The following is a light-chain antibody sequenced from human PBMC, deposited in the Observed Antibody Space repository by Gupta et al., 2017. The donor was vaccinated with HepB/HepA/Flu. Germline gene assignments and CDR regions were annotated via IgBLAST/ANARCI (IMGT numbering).Light chain of an antibody. Sequence: QSVLTQPPSASGTPGQRVTIYCSGTRSNLGSNTVTWYQHLPGTAAKLVIFGNDRRPSGVTDRFSGSKSGNSASLAISGLKSDDETDYYCAVCDEGRQGVLFGGGTKLTVL. CDR3: AVCDEGRQGVL. CDR1: RSNLGSNT. V-gene: IGLV1-44*01. J-gene: IGLJ2*01. CDR2: GND.